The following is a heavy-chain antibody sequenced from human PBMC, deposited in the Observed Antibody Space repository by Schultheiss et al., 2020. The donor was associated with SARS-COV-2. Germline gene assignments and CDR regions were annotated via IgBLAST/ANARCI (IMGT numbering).Heavy chain of an antibody. CDR1: GGSFSGYY. V-gene: IGHV4-34*01. CDR3: ARDYSPDS. D-gene: IGHD3-10*01. J-gene: IGHJ1*01. CDR2: INHSGST. Sequence: GSLRLSCAVYGGSFSGYYWSWIRQPPGKGLEWIGEINHSGSTNYNPSLKSRVTISVDTSKNQFSLKLSSVTAADTAVYYCARDYSPDSWGQGTLVTV.